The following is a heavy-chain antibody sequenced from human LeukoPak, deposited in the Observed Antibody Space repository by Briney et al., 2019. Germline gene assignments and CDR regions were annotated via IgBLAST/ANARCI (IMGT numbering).Heavy chain of an antibody. J-gene: IGHJ4*02. D-gene: IGHD2-2*01. CDR2: TYYRSKWYN. CDR1: GDIFSSNSAA. V-gene: IGHV6-1*01. Sequence: SQTLSLTCAISGDIFSSNSAAWNWIRQSPSRGLEWLGRTYYRSKWYNDYAVSVKSRITINPDTSKNQFSLQLNSVTPEDTAVYYCARSPGVVPAALFDYWGQGTLVTVSS. CDR3: ARSPGVVPAALFDY.